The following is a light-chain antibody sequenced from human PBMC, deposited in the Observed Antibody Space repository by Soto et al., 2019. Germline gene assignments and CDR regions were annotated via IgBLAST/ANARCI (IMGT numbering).Light chain of an antibody. V-gene: IGKV1-5*03. CDR3: QHYNSYSEA. CDR2: KAS. J-gene: IGKJ1*01. Sequence: DIQMTQSPSPLSGCVGDRGTITGRASQTISSWLAWYQQKPGKAPKLLIYKASTLKSGVPSRFSGSGSGTAFTLTISSLQPDDLATYYCQHYNSYSEAVGQGTKVDIK. CDR1: QTISSW.